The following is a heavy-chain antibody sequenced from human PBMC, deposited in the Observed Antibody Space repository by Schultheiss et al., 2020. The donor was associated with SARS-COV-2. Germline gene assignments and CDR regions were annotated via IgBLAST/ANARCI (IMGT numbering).Heavy chain of an antibody. V-gene: IGHV1-18*04. D-gene: IGHD5-12*01. CDR1: GYTFTSYG. Sequence: ASVKVSCKASGYTFTSYGISWVRQAPGQGLEWMGWISAYNGNTNYAQKLQGRVTMTTDTSTSTAYMELRSLRSDDTAVYYCARDSGNRGYDLFDYWGQGTLVTVSS. CDR3: ARDSGNRGYDLFDY. CDR2: ISAYNGNT. J-gene: IGHJ4*02.